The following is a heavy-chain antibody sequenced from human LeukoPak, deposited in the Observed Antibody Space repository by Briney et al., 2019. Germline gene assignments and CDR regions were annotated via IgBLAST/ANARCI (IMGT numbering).Heavy chain of an antibody. CDR3: AKRSSASRYSVDY. J-gene: IGHJ4*02. D-gene: IGHD6-13*01. CDR2: YPGDSDT. V-gene: IGHV5-51*01. Sequence: AGESLKISCKGSGYSFTSYWIGWVRQMPGKGLEWMGIYPGDSDTRYSPSFQGQVTISADKSISTAYLQWSSLKVPDTAIYYCAKRSSASRYSVDYWGQGTLVTVSS. CDR1: GYSFTSYW.